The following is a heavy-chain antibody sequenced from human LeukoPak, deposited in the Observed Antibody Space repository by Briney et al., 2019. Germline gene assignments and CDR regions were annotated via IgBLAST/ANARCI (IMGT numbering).Heavy chain of an antibody. V-gene: IGHV3-53*01. CDR3: AREGTPGAFDI. D-gene: IGHD1-1*01. Sequence: GGSPRLSCAASVFTVSSNYMSWVRQAPGKGLEWVSVIYSGGSTYYADSVKGRFNIYRDNSKDTLYLQMNSLGAEDTAVYYCAREGTPGAFDIWGQGTMVTVSS. CDR1: VFTVSSNY. CDR2: IYSGGST. J-gene: IGHJ3*02.